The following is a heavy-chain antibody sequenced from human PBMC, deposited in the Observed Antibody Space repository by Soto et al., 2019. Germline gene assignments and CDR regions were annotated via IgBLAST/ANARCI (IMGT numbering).Heavy chain of an antibody. D-gene: IGHD2-15*01. V-gene: IGHV4-59*01. CDR2: IWHSGST. J-gene: IGHJ4*02. CDR3: ARGSGVVYD. Sequence: SETLSRTCSVSGGSISSSCWSWSRQPPGKGLEWIGYIWHSGSTNSNPSLKSRVTISVDTSKNQFSLRLSSVTAADTAVYYCARGSGVVYDWGQGTLVTVSS. CDR1: GGSISSSC.